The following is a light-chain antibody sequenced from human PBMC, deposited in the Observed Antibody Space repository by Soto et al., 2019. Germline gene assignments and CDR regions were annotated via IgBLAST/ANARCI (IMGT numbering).Light chain of an antibody. V-gene: IGKV3-15*01. CDR1: RSVSSN. CDR3: QQYNGWPLT. J-gene: IGKJ4*01. Sequence: EIVITQSPPTLSVSPGERATLSCRASRSVSSNLAWYQQKPGQAPRLLIYSASTRATGIPARFSGSGSGTEFTLTISSLQSEDFAVYYCQQYNGWPLTFGGGTKVDIK. CDR2: SAS.